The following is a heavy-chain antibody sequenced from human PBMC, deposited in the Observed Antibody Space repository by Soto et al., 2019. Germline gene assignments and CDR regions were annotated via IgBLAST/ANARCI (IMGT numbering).Heavy chain of an antibody. D-gene: IGHD3-10*01. CDR2: IYYSGST. V-gene: IGHV4-31*03. Sequence: PSETLSLTCTVSGGSISSGGYYWSWIRQHPGKGLEWIGYIYYSGSTYYNPSLKSRVTISVDTSKNQFSLKLSSVTAADTAVYYCARDFGGSSYMDVWGKGTTVTVSS. CDR3: ARDFGGSSYMDV. CDR1: GGSISSGGYY. J-gene: IGHJ6*03.